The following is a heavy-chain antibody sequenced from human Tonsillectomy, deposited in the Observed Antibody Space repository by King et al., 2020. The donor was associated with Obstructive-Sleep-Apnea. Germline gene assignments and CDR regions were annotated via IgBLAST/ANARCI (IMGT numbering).Heavy chain of an antibody. D-gene: IGHD6-19*01. CDR2: ISSSGSTI. J-gene: IGHJ4*02. CDR1: GFTFSDFY. V-gene: IGHV3-11*01. Sequence: VQLVEAGGGLVKPGGSLRLSWAASGFTFSDFYTSWIRQAPGEGVEWDSYISSSGSTIYYADSVKGRFTISRDNPKNSLYLQMNSLRAEDTAVYYCAGGKWLVPSPCDYWGQGTLVTVSS. CDR3: AGGKWLVPSPCDY.